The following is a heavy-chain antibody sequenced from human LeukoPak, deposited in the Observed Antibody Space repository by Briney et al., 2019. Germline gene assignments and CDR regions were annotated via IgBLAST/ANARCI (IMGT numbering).Heavy chain of an antibody. CDR1: GYTFTGYY. J-gene: IGHJ3*02. CDR3: ARDGPYYYGSGSPPPLDAFDI. CDR2: INPNSGGT. D-gene: IGHD3-10*01. V-gene: IGHV1-2*06. Sequence: GASVKVSCKASGYTFTGYYMHWVRQAPGQGLEWTGRINPNSGGTNYAQKFQGRVTMTRDTSISTAYMELSRLRSDDTAVYYCARDGPYYYGSGSPPPLDAFDIWGQGTMVTVSS.